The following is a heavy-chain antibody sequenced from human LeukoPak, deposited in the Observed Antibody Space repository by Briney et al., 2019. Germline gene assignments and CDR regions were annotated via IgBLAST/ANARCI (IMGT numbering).Heavy chain of an antibody. D-gene: IGHD2-2*01. CDR3: AREIVVVPAAIDYYYGMDV. CDR1: GFTFSSYW. V-gene: IGHV3-7*01. CDR2: IKQDGSEK. J-gene: IGHJ6*02. Sequence: GGSLRLSCAASGFTFSSYWMSWVRQAPGKGLEWVANIKQDGSEKYYVDSVKGRFTISRDNAKNSLYLQMYSLRAEDTAVYYCAREIVVVPAAIDYYYGMDVWGQGTTVTVSS.